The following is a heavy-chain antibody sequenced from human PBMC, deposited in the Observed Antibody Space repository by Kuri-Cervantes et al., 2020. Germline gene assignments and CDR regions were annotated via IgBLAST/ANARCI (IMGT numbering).Heavy chain of an antibody. CDR2: IYYSGST. CDR1: GGSISSSSYY. D-gene: IGHD1-14*01. V-gene: IGHV4-39*07. Sequence: SETLSLTCTVSGGSISSSSYYWGWIRQPPGKGLEWIGSIYYSGSTYYNPSLKSRVTISVDKSKNQFSLRLSSVTAADTAVYYCARARSTEFKFLGFDYWGQGTLVTVSS. CDR3: ARARSTEFKFLGFDY. J-gene: IGHJ4*02.